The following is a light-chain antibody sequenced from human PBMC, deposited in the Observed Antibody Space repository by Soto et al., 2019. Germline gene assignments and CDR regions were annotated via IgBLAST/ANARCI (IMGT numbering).Light chain of an antibody. CDR3: QQRSKWAIT. Sequence: EIVLTQSPATLALSPGERATLSCRASQSVSSYLGWYQQKPGQAPRLLIYDASNRATGIPARFSGSGSGTDVTLTISSLEPDDFAVYCCQQRSKWAITFGQGTRLEIK. V-gene: IGKV3-11*01. CDR1: QSVSSY. CDR2: DAS. J-gene: IGKJ5*01.